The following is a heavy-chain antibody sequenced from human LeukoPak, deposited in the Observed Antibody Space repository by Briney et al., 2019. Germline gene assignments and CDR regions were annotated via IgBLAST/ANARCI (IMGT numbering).Heavy chain of an antibody. CDR1: GFTFSSYA. V-gene: IGHV3-23*01. J-gene: IGHJ4*02. Sequence: GGSLRLSCAASGFTFSSYAMSWVRQAPGKGLEWVSAISGSGGSTYYADSVKGRFTISRDNSKNTLYLQMNSLRAEDTAVYYCVKREKGTYYYDSSGYPDYWGQGTLVTVSS. D-gene: IGHD3-22*01. CDR3: VKREKGTYYYDSSGYPDY. CDR2: ISGSGGST.